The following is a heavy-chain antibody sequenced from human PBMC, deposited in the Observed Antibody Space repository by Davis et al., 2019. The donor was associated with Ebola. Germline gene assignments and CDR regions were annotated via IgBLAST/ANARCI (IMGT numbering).Heavy chain of an antibody. Sequence: PGGSLRLSCAASGFTFSSYSMNWVRQAPGKGLEWVSSISSSSSYIYYADSVKGRFTISRDNAKNSLYLQMNSLRAEDTAVYYCARESGIAVAGPLDVWGKGTTVTVSS. D-gene: IGHD6-19*01. CDR3: ARESGIAVAGPLDV. V-gene: IGHV3-21*01. J-gene: IGHJ6*04. CDR1: GFTFSSYS. CDR2: ISSSSSYI.